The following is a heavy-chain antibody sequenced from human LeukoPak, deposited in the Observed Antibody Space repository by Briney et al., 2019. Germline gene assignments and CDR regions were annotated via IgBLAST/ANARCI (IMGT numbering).Heavy chain of an antibody. CDR2: INPNSGGT. CDR1: GYTFTGYY. Sequence: ASVKVSCKASGYTFTGYYMHWVRQAPGQGLEWMGWINPNSGGTNYAQKFQGRVTMTRDTSISTAYMELSRLRSDDTAVYYCAKGGIAGRGATHAFDPWGQGTLVTVSS. D-gene: IGHD1-26*01. J-gene: IGHJ5*02. CDR3: AKGGIAGRGATHAFDP. V-gene: IGHV1-2*02.